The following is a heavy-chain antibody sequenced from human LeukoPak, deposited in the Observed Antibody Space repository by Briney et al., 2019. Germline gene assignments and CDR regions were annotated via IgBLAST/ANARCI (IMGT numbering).Heavy chain of an antibody. CDR1: GDSVSSSSSA. Sequence: SQTLSLTCAISGDSVSSSSSAGNWVRQSPSRGLEWLGRTYYRSKWYNDYAESVMSRIAINPDTSKNQFSLHLNSVTPEDTAVYCCVRGGLFDYWGQGTLVTVSS. V-gene: IGHV6-1*01. J-gene: IGHJ4*02. CDR2: TYYRSKWYN. D-gene: IGHD3-16*01. CDR3: VRGGLFDY.